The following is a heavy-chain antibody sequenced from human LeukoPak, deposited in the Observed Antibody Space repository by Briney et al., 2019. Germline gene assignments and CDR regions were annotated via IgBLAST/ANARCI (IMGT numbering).Heavy chain of an antibody. CDR2: INQSGST. V-gene: IGHV4-34*01. D-gene: IGHD6-13*01. J-gene: IGHJ5*02. CDR3: ARARSGIAGFDP. Sequence: SETLSLTCAVYGGSLSGFYWSWIRQSPGKGLEWIGEINQSGSTNYNPPLKSRVTISVDTSKNQFSLKLSSVTAADTAVYYCARARSGIAGFDPWGQGTLVTVSS. CDR1: GGSLSGFY.